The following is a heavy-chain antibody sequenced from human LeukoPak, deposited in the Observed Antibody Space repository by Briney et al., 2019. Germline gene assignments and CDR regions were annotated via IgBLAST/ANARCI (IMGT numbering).Heavy chain of an antibody. CDR2: ISGSGGST. Sequence: PAGSLRLSCAASGFTFSSYAMSWVRQPPGKGLEWVSAISGSGGSTYYADSVNGRFTISRDNSKNTLYLQMNSLRAEDTAVYYCAKDAETYYYGSGAYYFDYWGQGTLVTVSS. CDR1: GFTFSSYA. J-gene: IGHJ4*02. V-gene: IGHV3-23*01. D-gene: IGHD3-10*01. CDR3: AKDAETYYYGSGAYYFDY.